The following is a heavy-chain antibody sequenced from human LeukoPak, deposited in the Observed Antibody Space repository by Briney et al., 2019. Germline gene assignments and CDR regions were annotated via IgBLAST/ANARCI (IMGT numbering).Heavy chain of an antibody. CDR1: GFTFSSYW. V-gene: IGHV3-74*01. D-gene: IGHD3-22*01. CDR2: INRDGSST. Sequence: GGSLRLSCAASGFTFSSYWMYWVRQAPGKGLVWVSRINRDGSSTRYADSVKGRFTISRDNAKNTLYLQMNSLRADDTAVYYCARSLYDSDWLDPWGQGTLVTVSS. J-gene: IGHJ5*02. CDR3: ARSLYDSDWLDP.